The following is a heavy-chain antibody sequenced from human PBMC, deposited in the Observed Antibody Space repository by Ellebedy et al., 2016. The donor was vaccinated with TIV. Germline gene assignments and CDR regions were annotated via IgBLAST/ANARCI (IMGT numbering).Heavy chain of an antibody. V-gene: IGHV3-66*01. Sequence: GESLKISCAASGLTVSSTYMSWVRQAPGKGLEWVSVIFIDSATYYADSVQGRFTISRDSSENTLYLQMHRMRGEDTVVYYCAGETFNDVDLKVWGVLDIWGQGTVVTVSS. J-gene: IGHJ3*02. CDR1: GLTVSSTY. CDR2: IFIDSAT. CDR3: AGETFNDVDLKVWGVLDI. D-gene: IGHD1-1*01.